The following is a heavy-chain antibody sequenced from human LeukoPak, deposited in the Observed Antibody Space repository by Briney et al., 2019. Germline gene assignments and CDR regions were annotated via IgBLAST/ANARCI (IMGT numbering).Heavy chain of an antibody. J-gene: IGHJ4*02. Sequence: PGGSLRLSCAASGFTFSSYAMNWVRQAPGKGLEWVSAISGSGGSTYYAGSVKGRFTISRDNSKNTLYLQMNSLRAEDTAVYYCAKEMYSSSWSDFDYWGQGTLVTVSS. CDR1: GFTFSSYA. CDR2: ISGSGGST. D-gene: IGHD6-13*01. CDR3: AKEMYSSSWSDFDY. V-gene: IGHV3-23*01.